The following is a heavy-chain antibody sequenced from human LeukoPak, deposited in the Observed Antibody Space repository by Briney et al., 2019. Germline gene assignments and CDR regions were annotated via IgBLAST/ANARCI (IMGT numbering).Heavy chain of an antibody. Sequence: GGSLRLSCAASRFTFSSNAMSWVRQAPGKGLEWVSTISDSGDITHYADSVKGRFTISRDNSKNTLYLQMNSLRAEDTAVYYCAKDDEYYYDSSGYYAVGDYWGQGTPVTVSS. CDR2: ISDSGDIT. J-gene: IGHJ4*02. V-gene: IGHV3-23*01. CDR3: AKDDEYYYDSSGYYAVGDY. D-gene: IGHD3-22*01. CDR1: RFTFSSNA.